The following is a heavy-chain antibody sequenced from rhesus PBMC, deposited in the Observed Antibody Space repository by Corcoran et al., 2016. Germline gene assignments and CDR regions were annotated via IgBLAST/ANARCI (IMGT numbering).Heavy chain of an antibody. J-gene: IGHJ5-1*01. CDR3: ARGSSVLYNRFGV. CDR2: ISGRGGST. Sequence: QLQLQESGPGLVKPSETLSLTCAVSGGPISSNYWSWIRQPPGKGLEWFGRISGRGGSTDYNPSRKSRVTISTDTSKNQFSLKLTSGTAADTAVYYCARGSSVLYNRFGVWGAGVLVTVSS. V-gene: IGHV4-173*01. CDR1: GGPISSNY. D-gene: IGHD4-29*01.